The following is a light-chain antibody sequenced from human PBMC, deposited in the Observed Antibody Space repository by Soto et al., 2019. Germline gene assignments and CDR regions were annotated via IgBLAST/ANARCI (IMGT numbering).Light chain of an antibody. CDR1: TSNIGSHS. J-gene: IGLJ2*01. CDR3: AAWDDSLYGHLV. V-gene: IGLV1-44*01. Sequence: QSALTQPPSASGAPGQRVTISCSGSTSNIGSHSVNWYRQLPGTAPKVVMFANDERPSGVPDRISGSKSGTSASLVISGLQFQDEADYYCAAWDDSLYGHLVFGGGTKLTVL. CDR2: AND.